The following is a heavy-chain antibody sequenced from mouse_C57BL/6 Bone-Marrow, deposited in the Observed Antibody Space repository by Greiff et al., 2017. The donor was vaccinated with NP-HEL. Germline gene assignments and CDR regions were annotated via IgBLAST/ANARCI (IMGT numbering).Heavy chain of an antibody. Sequence: QVQLQESGAELVRPGASVKLSCKASGYTFTSYGISWVKQRTGQGLEWIGEIYPRSGNTYYNEKFKGKATLTASKSSSTAYMDLRSLTSEDAAVYFCARSFNRYGGQGTTLTVSA. CDR3: ARSFNRY. CDR1: GYTFTSYG. J-gene: IGHJ2*01. CDR2: IYPRSGNT. V-gene: IGHV1-81*01.